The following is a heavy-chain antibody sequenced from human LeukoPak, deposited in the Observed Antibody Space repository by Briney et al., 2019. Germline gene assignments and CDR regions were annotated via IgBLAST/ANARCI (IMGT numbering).Heavy chain of an antibody. CDR3: ARVGYSYVINDWSRTGLGAYPTKYYYHMDV. CDR2: INHSGST. V-gene: IGHV4-34*01. D-gene: IGHD5-18*01. Sequence: SETLSLTCAVYGGSFSGYYWSWIRQPPGKGLEWIGEINHSGSTNYNPSLKSRVTISGDTSKNQFSLKLSSVTAADTAVYLCARVGYSYVINDWSRTGLGAYPTKYYYHMDVWGKGTTVTVSS. CDR1: GGSFSGYY. J-gene: IGHJ6*03.